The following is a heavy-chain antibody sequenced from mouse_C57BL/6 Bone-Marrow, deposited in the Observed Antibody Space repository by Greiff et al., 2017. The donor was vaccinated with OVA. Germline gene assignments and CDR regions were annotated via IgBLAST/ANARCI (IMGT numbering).Heavy chain of an antibody. CDR1: GYTFTSYD. Sequence: VQLQQSGPELVKPGASVKLSCKASGYTFTSYDINWVKQSPGQGLAWIGWISPRDGSTKYNEKGKGKATWTVDTSSSTAYMELHSLTSEDSAVYFCARPYYYGSSYDAMDYWGQGTSVTVSS. V-gene: IGHV1-85*01. CDR3: ARPYYYGSSYDAMDY. J-gene: IGHJ4*01. CDR2: ISPRDGST. D-gene: IGHD1-1*01.